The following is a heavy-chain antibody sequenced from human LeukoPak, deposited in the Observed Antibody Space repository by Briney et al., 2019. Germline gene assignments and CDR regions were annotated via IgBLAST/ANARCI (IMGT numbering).Heavy chain of an antibody. CDR2: ITSSSAYI. D-gene: IGHD3-10*01. CDR1: GFTFSTYS. CDR3: ARDLFGSGSFYGF. V-gene: IGHV3-21*06. J-gene: IGHJ4*02. Sequence: GGSLRVSCAASGFTFSTYSMNWVRQAPGKGLEWVSTITSSSAYIYYADSVKGRFTISRDNAKNSLYLQMNSLRAEDTAVYYCARDLFGSGSFYGFWGQGTLVTVSS.